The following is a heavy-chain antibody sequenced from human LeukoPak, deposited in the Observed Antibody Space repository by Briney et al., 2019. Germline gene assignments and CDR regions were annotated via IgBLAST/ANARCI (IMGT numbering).Heavy chain of an antibody. CDR2: IWHDGSHK. V-gene: IGHV3-33*01. CDR1: GFSLDTYA. Sequence: PGRSLSLSCAASGFSLDTYALHWVRQAPGQGLEWVALIWHDGSHKFKSNSLRGQYTISRDNSKNVVYVQMNNLRPDDTAVYYCERAIFCSGSLPDLWRQGTLVTVSS. CDR3: ERAIFCSGSLPDL. D-gene: IGHD3-10*02. J-gene: IGHJ4*02.